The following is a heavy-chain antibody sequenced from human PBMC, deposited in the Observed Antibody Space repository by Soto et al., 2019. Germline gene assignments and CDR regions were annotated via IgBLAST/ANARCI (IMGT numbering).Heavy chain of an antibody. V-gene: IGHV3-48*03. J-gene: IGHJ4*02. CDR1: GFTFSSYE. CDR2: IGSSGTTI. Sequence: EVQLVESGGGLVQPGGSLRLSCAASGFTFSSYEMNWVRQAPGKGLEWVSYIGSSGTTIYYADSVKGRFTISRDNAKNSVYLQMNSLTADDTAVYYCARGGRVTYYFDYWGQGTLVTVSS. CDR3: ARGGRVTYYFDY. D-gene: IGHD4-4*01.